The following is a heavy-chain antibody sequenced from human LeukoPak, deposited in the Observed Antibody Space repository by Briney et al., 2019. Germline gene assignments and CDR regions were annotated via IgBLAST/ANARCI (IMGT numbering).Heavy chain of an antibody. D-gene: IGHD2/OR15-2a*01. J-gene: IGHJ3*02. CDR3: ARNVTAPSVIDI. V-gene: IGHV1-18*01. CDR2: ISAYNGNT. CDR1: GYTFSTYG. Sequence: ASVKVSCKASGYTFSTYGINWVRQAPGQRLEWMGWISAYNGNTNYAQKVQGRVTMTTDTSTSTAYMELRSLRSDDTAVYYCARNVTAPSVIDIWGQGTMVTVSS.